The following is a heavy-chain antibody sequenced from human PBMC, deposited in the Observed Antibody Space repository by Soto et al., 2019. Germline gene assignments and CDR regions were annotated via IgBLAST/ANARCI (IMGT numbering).Heavy chain of an antibody. Sequence: YWISWVRQMPGKGLEWMGWIDPSDSYTTYSPSFQGHVTISADKSISTAYLRWSSLKASDTAMYYCPRLSMSNQGQLENGKGVWGQGTTVTVSS. J-gene: IGHJ6*02. D-gene: IGHD4-4*01. CDR3: PRLSMSNQGQLENGKGV. CDR2: IDPSDSYT. V-gene: IGHV5-10-1*01. CDR1: YW.